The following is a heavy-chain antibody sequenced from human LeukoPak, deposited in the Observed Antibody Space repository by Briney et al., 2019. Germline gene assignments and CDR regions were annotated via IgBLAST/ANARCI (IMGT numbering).Heavy chain of an antibody. CDR2: IWYDGSNK. J-gene: IGHJ5*01. Sequence: GGSLRLSCAASGFTFSSYGMHWVRQAPGKGLEWVAVIWYDGSNKYYADSVKGRFTISRDNAKNTLYLQMKSLRAEDTAVYYCVRDWDHFDFDSWGLGTLVTVSS. CDR1: GFTFSSYG. D-gene: IGHD3-9*01. CDR3: VRDWDHFDFDS. V-gene: IGHV3-33*01.